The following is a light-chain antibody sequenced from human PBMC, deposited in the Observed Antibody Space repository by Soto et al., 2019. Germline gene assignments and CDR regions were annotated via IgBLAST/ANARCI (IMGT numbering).Light chain of an antibody. V-gene: IGLV2-14*01. CDR3: SAYTTSGTVV. CDR1: SNDVGAYNS. CDR2: EVS. Sequence: QPVLTQPASVSGSPGQSITISCTGASNDVGAYNSVSWYQQHPGKAPKLIIYEVSSRPPGVSDRFSGSKSGDTASLTISGLQAEDEAAYYCSAYTTSGTVVFAGGTKLTVL. J-gene: IGLJ2*01.